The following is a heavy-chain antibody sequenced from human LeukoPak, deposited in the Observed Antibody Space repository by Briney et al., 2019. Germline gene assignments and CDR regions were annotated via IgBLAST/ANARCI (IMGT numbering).Heavy chain of an antibody. CDR2: ISYDGSNK. CDR3: ARVRYSYGYSMDV. J-gene: IGHJ6*02. V-gene: IGHV3-30*04. Sequence: GGSLRLSCAASGFTFSSYAMHSVRQAPGKGLEWVAVISYDGSNKYYADSVKGRFTISRDNSKNTLYLQMHSLRAEDTAVYYCARVRYSYGYSMDVWGQGTTVTVSS. D-gene: IGHD5-18*01. CDR1: GFTFSSYA.